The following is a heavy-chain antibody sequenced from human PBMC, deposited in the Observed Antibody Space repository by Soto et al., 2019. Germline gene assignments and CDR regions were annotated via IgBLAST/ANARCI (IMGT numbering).Heavy chain of an antibody. J-gene: IGHJ5*02. D-gene: IGHD3-10*01. V-gene: IGHV1-46*01. CDR1: GFTFSSYY. CDR3: ARDNRITMVRGVSLNNWFDP. CDR2: INPSGGST. Sequence: VQLVESGGGLVKPGGSLRLSCAASGFTFSSYYMHWVRQAPGQGLEWMGIINPSGGSTSYAQKFQGRVTMTRDTSTSTVYMELSSLRSEDTAVYYCARDNRITMVRGVSLNNWFDPWGQGTLVTVSS.